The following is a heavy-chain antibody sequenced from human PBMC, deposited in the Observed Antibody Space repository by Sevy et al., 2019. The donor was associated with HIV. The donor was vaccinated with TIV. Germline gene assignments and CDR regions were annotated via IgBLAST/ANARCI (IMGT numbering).Heavy chain of an antibody. CDR2: IYYSGST. J-gene: IGHJ4*02. Sequence: SETLSLTCTVSGGSISSSSYYWGWIRQPPGKGLEWSGSIYYSGSTYYNPSLKSRVTISVDTSKNQFSLKLSSVTAADTAVYYCARIPSYYYDSSVHPDYWGQGTLVTVSS. CDR3: ARIPSYYYDSSVHPDY. CDR1: GGSISSSSYY. V-gene: IGHV4-39*01. D-gene: IGHD3-22*01.